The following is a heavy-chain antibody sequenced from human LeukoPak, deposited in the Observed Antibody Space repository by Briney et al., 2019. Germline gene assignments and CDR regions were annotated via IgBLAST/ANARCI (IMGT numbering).Heavy chain of an antibody. CDR3: ARDSTTTVTIFDY. CDR2: IYTSGST. CDR1: GVSISSGSYD. J-gene: IGHJ4*02. V-gene: IGHV4-61*02. Sequence: SETLSFTCTVSGVSISSGSYDWRWIRQPAGRGLEWIGRIYTSGSTNYNPSLKSRVTISVDTSKNQFSLKLSSVTAADTAVYYCARDSTTTVTIFDYWGQGTLVTVSS. D-gene: IGHD4-17*01.